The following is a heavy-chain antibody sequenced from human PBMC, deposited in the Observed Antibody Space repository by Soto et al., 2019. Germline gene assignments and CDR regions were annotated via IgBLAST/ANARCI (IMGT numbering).Heavy chain of an antibody. CDR1: SGSLSGYY. D-gene: IGHD6-6*01. J-gene: IGHJ4*02. CDR2: TSQSGNT. Sequence: SETLSLTCSIYSGSLSGYYWRWIRQPPGKGLEWIGETSQSGNTNYSPSLKSRVSISIDTSKKQFSLNLASVSAADTAVYYCARAPKVSGSSQTRPDFWGQGTLVTVSS. CDR3: ARAPKVSGSSQTRPDF. V-gene: IGHV4-34*01.